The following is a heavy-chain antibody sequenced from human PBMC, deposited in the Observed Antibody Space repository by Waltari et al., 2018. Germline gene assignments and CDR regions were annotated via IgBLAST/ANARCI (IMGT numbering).Heavy chain of an antibody. J-gene: IGHJ4*02. Sequence: QVQLVQSGAEVKKPGASVKVSCKASGYTFTGYSMHWVRQAPGQGLEGMGWINPSGGGTNYAQKVKGRFTMTRDTSISTAYMELSRLRSDDTAVYYCARAGHRKYYDSSGIDYWGQGTLVTVSS. CDR1: GYTFTGYS. CDR3: ARAGHRKYYDSSGIDY. CDR2: INPSGGGT. V-gene: IGHV1-2*02. D-gene: IGHD3-22*01.